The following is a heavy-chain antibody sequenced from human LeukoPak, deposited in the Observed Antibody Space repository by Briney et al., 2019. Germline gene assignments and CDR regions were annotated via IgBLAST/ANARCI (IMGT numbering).Heavy chain of an antibody. Sequence: NSSQTLSLTCDVSGGSISSSGYSWSWIRQTPGKGLEWIGHIYHSGGTTYNPSLRGRVTISVDRSKNQISLNVSAVTAADTAVYYCARATSISWYGQFDYWGQGTQVTVSS. CDR1: GGSISSSGYS. V-gene: IGHV4-30-2*01. CDR2: IYHSGGT. D-gene: IGHD6-13*01. CDR3: ARATSISWYGQFDY. J-gene: IGHJ4*02.